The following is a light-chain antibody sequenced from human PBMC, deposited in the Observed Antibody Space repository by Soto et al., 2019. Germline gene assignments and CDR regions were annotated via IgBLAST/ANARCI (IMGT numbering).Light chain of an antibody. Sequence: QSALTQPASVSGSPGQSITISCTGTSSDVGRYDYVSWYQQHPGKAPKLMIYDVSNWPSGLSNRFSGSKSGNTASLTISGLQAEDEADYYCSSYTGSSTPYVFGTGTKLTVL. CDR3: SSYTGSSTPYV. V-gene: IGLV2-14*01. CDR2: DVS. J-gene: IGLJ1*01. CDR1: SSDVGRYDY.